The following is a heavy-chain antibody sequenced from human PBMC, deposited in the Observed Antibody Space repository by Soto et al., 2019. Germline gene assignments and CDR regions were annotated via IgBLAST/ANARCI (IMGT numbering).Heavy chain of an antibody. CDR2: ISYDGSKK. CDR1: GFIFSSYG. J-gene: IGHJ4*02. D-gene: IGHD3-10*01. V-gene: IGHV3-30*18. CDR3: VKARIRGYYGSGSPDY. Sequence: GGSLRLSCVASGFIFSSYGMNWVRQAPGEGLEWVAVISYDGSKKDYADSVKGRFTISRDNSKNTVYVQMNSVRAEDTAVYYCVKARIRGYYGSGSPDYWGQGTLVTVSS.